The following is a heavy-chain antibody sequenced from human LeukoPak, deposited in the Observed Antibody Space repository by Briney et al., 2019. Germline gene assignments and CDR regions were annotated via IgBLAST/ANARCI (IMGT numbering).Heavy chain of an antibody. Sequence: SETLSLTCTVSGGSISSSSYYWGWIRQPPGKGLEWIGSIYYSGSTYYNPSLKSRVTISVDTSKNQLSLKLSSVTAADTAVYYCARRDGYNYYFDYWGQGTLVTVSS. D-gene: IGHD5-24*01. CDR1: GGSISSSSYY. V-gene: IGHV4-39*01. CDR3: ARRDGYNYYFDY. CDR2: IYYSGST. J-gene: IGHJ4*02.